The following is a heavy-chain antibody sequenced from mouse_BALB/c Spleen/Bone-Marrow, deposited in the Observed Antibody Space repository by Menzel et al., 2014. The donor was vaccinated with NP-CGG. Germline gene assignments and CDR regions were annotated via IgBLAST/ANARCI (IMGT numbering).Heavy chain of an antibody. J-gene: IGHJ4*01. CDR2: IDPANGNT. CDR1: GSNIXDTY. Sequence: VQLQQSGAELVKPGASVKLSCTASGSNIXDTYMHWVKQRPEQGLEWIGRIDPANGNTEYDPKFQGKATITADTSSNTAYLQLSSLTSEDTAVYYCARWEYYAMDYWGQGTSVTVSS. CDR3: ARWEYYAMDY. D-gene: IGHD4-1*01. V-gene: IGHV14-3*02.